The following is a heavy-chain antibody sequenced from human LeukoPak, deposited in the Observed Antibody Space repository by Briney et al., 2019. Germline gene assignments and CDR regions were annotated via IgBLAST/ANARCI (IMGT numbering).Heavy chain of an antibody. J-gene: IGHJ3*02. CDR2: ISSSGSTI. D-gene: IGHD3-16*01. CDR3: ARATTRFGESSFDI. CDR1: GFTFSSYE. Sequence: PGGSLRLSCAASGFTFSSYEMNWVRQAPGKGLEWVSYISSSGSTIYYADSVKGRFTISRDNAKNSLYLQMNSLRAEDTAVYYCARATTRFGESSFDIWGQGTMVTVSS. V-gene: IGHV3-48*03.